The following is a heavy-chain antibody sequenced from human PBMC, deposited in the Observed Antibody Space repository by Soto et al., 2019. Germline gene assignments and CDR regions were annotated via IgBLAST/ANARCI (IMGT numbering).Heavy chain of an antibody. Sequence: GGSLRLSCAASGFTFSSYWMHWVRQSPGKGLVWVSRINSDGSSTSYADSVKGRFTISRDNAKNTLYLQMNSLRAEDTAVYYCARDYSRWELRGDAFDIWGQGTMVTVSS. CDR1: GFTFSSYW. J-gene: IGHJ3*02. CDR2: INSDGSST. V-gene: IGHV3-74*01. D-gene: IGHD1-26*01. CDR3: ARDYSRWELRGDAFDI.